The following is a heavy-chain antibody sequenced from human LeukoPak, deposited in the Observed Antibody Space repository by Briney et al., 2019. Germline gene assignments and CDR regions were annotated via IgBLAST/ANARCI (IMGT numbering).Heavy chain of an antibody. V-gene: IGHV4-61*01. CDR2: IYYSGST. D-gene: IGHD3-3*01. CDR1: GGSISSSSYY. CDR3: ARDQGFLNY. Sequence: PSETLSLTCTVSGGSISSSSYYWGWIRQPPGKGLEWIGYIYYSGSTNYNPSLKSRVTISVDTSKNQFSLKLSSVTAADTAVYYCARDQGFLNYWGQGTLVTVSS. J-gene: IGHJ4*02.